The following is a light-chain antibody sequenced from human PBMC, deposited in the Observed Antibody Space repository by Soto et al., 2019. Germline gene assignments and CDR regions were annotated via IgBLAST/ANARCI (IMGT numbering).Light chain of an antibody. Sequence: DIQMTQSPSTLSGSVGDRVTITCRASQSVRSWLAWYQQKPGKAPKLLIHDASNLETGVPSRFSGSGSGTNFTLTISSLQPEDIATYYCQQYDNLSMYTFGQGTKVDIK. V-gene: IGKV1-33*01. CDR3: QQYDNLSMYT. CDR1: QSVRSW. CDR2: DAS. J-gene: IGKJ2*01.